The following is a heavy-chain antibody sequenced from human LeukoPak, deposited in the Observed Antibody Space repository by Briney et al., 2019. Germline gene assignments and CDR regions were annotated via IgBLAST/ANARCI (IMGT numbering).Heavy chain of an antibody. V-gene: IGHV3-66*01. Sequence: GGSLRLSCAASGFTVSSNYMSWVRQAPGKGLEWVSVIYSGGSTYYADSVKGRFTISRDNSKNTLYRQMNSLRAEDTAVYYCARVYGIMEYYFDYWGQGALVTVSS. J-gene: IGHJ4*02. CDR2: IYSGGST. CDR1: GFTVSSNY. CDR3: ARVYGIMEYYFDY. D-gene: IGHD3-16*01.